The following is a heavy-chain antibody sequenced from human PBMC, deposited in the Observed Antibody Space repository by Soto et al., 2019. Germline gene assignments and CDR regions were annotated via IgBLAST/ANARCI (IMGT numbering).Heavy chain of an antibody. J-gene: IGHJ6*02. V-gene: IGHV3-15*07. CDR3: TTEYYYGPGSYEKYGMDV. CDR1: GFTFSNAW. CDR2: IKSKTDGGTT. Sequence: GGSLRLSCAASGFTFSNAWMNWVRQAPGKGLEWVGRIKSKTDGGTTDYAAPVKGRFTISRDDSKNTLYLQMNSLKTEDTAVYYCTTEYYYGPGSYEKYGMDVWGQGTTVTVSS. D-gene: IGHD3-10*01.